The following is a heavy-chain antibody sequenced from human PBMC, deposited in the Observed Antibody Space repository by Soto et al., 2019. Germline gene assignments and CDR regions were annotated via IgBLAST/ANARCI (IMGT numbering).Heavy chain of an antibody. Sequence: PGGSLRLSCAASGFTFSSYAMSWVRQAPGKGLEWVSAISGSGGSTYYADSVKGRFTISRDNSKNTLYLQMNSLRAEDTAVYYCAKATVEWELLPSYYFDYWGQGTLVTVSS. D-gene: IGHD1-26*01. CDR3: AKATVEWELLPSYYFDY. CDR2: ISGSGGST. V-gene: IGHV3-23*01. CDR1: GFTFSSYA. J-gene: IGHJ4*02.